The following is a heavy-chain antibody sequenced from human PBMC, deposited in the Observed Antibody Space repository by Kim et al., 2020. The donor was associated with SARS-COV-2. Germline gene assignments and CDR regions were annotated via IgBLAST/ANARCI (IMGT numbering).Heavy chain of an antibody. CDR3: ATVVFYYDAGYFKN. Sequence: GGSLRLSCAASGYTVTYSYMGWVRQAPGKGLEWVSFIYSGGNTIYADTVKGRLIISREHSKNTLYLQMNSLRAEDTAVYYCATVVFYYDAGYFKNWGQGTLVIVSS. J-gene: IGHJ1*01. D-gene: IGHD3-22*01. CDR2: IYSGGNT. V-gene: IGHV3-66*01. CDR1: GYTVTYSY.